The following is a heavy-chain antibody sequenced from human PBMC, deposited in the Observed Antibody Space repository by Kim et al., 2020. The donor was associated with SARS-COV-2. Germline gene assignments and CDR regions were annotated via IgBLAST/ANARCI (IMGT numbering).Heavy chain of an antibody. CDR3: ARSGHYYGMDV. D-gene: IGHD2-15*01. J-gene: IGHJ6*02. Sequence: TIYSQKLQGRVTFTRDTSASTAYMELSSLRSEDTGVYYCARSGHYYGMDVWGQGTTVTVSS. V-gene: IGHV1-3*01. CDR2: T.